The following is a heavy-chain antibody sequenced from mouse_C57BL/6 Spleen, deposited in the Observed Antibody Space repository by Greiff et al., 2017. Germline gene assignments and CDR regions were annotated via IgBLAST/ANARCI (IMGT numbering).Heavy chain of an antibody. V-gene: IGHV2-2*01. J-gene: IGHJ4*01. CDR1: GFSLTSYG. CDR3: ARKEDYGNPYYAMDY. D-gene: IGHD2-1*01. CDR2: IWSGGST. Sequence: QVQLKESGPGLVQPSQRLSITCTVSGFSLTSYGVHWVRQSPGKGLEWLGVIWSGGSTDYNAAFISRLSISKDNSKSQVFFKMNSLQADDTAIYYCARKEDYGNPYYAMDYWGQGTSVTVSS.